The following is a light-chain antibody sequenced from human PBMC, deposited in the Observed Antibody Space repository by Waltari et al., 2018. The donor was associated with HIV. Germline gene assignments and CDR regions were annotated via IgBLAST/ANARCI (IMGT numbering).Light chain of an antibody. V-gene: IGKV3-20*01. Sequence: EIVLPSSPGTLSLSPGERAPLSCRASQSVSSSYLAWYQQKPGQAPRLLIYGASSRATGIPDRFSGSGSGTEFTLTISRLEPEDFAVYYCQQYGSSPPLTFGGGTKVEIK. CDR3: QQYGSSPPLT. J-gene: IGKJ4*01. CDR2: GAS. CDR1: QSVSSSY.